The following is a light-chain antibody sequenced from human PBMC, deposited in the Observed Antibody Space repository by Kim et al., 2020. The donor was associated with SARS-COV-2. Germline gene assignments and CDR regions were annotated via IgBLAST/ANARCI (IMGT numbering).Light chain of an antibody. Sequence: EIVLTQSPATLSVSPGEGATLSCRASQSVRSDLAWYQQKPGQTPRLLIYGASTRATGVPARFSGSGSGTEFTLTISSLQSEDFAGYYCQQYSNWPLTFGGGTKVDIK. V-gene: IGKV3-15*01. CDR2: GAS. J-gene: IGKJ4*01. CDR3: QQYSNWPLT. CDR1: QSVRSD.